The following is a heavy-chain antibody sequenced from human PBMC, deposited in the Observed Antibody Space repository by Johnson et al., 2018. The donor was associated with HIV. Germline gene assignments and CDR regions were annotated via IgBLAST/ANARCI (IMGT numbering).Heavy chain of an antibody. CDR1: GFAFSGYA. CDR3: AKDEEGYSSAWSAGTAFDI. Sequence: MQLVESGGGVVQPGRSLRLSCAASGFAFSGYALHWVRQAPGKGLEWVGRIKSKTDGGTTDYAAPVKGRFTLSRDNSKNTLYLQMNSLKADDTAIYYCAKDEEGYSSAWSAGTAFDIWGKGTMVTVSS. V-gene: IGHV3-15*01. J-gene: IGHJ3*02. CDR2: IKSKTDGGTT. D-gene: IGHD6-13*01.